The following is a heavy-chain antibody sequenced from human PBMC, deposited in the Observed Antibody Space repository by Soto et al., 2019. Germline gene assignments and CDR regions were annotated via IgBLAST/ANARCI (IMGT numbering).Heavy chain of an antibody. J-gene: IGHJ5*01. Sequence: SAPKLVNTTQTLTLTCTFSGFSLTNTGVTVGWIRQPPGKALEWLALMYWHDDKRYNPSLRNRLTIAKDTSKNRVVLTLANVGPVDTATYFCAHSHFEILTGPIDSWGRGTLVTVSS. CDR1: GFSLTNTGVT. D-gene: IGHD3-9*01. CDR2: MYWHDDK. V-gene: IGHV2-5*01. CDR3: AHSHFEILTGPIDS.